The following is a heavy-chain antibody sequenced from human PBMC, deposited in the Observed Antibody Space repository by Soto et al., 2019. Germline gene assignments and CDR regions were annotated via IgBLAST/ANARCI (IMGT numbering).Heavy chain of an antibody. CDR1: GSRFSNYG. Sequence: SVKVSCKASGSRFSNYGISWVRQAPGHGLEWLGRIIPIFNSTKYAQSFQGRVTITADKSTSTASLELSSLRSDDTAVYYCAREGRGKKAGYNGLVSLGYWGQGTLVTVSS. D-gene: IGHD2-2*02. CDR3: AREGRGKKAGYNGLVSLGY. CDR2: IIPIFNST. V-gene: IGHV1-69*06. J-gene: IGHJ4*02.